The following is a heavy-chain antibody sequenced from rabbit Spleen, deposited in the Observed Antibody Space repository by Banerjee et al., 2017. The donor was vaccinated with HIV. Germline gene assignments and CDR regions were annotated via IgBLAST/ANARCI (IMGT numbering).Heavy chain of an antibody. D-gene: IGHD1-1*01. CDR3: AREDVGGSVSL. CDR2: IYDGSGTST. V-gene: IGHV1S45*01. Sequence: QEQLEESGGGLVKPEGSLTLTCTASGFTISSSGWMCWVRQAPGKGLEWIGCIYDGSGTSTKYASWAKGRFTISKASSTTVTLQMTSLTAADTATYFCAREDVGGSVSLWGQGTLVTVS. J-gene: IGHJ4*01. CDR1: GFTISSSGW.